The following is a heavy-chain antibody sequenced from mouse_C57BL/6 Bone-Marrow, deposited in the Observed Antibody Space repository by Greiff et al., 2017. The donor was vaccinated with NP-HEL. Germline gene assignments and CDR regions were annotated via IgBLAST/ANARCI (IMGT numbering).Heavy chain of an antibody. CDR2: IYPGNSDT. J-gene: IGHJ2*01. CDR1: GYTFTSYW. D-gene: IGHD1-1*01. CDR3: TRPHYYGSSYAYFDY. V-gene: IGHV1-5*01. Sequence: VQLQQSGTVLARPGASVTMSCKTSGYTFTSYWMHWVKQRPGQGLEWIGAIYPGNSDTSYNQKFKGKAKLTAVTSASTAYMELSSLTNKDSAVYYCTRPHYYGSSYAYFDYWGQGTTLTVSS.